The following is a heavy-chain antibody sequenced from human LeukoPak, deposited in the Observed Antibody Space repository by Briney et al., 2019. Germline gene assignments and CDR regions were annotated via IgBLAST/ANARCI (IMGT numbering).Heavy chain of an antibody. CDR3: ASYDSAY. V-gene: IGHV1-69*13. D-gene: IGHD3-16*01. CDR1: GGTLSSYA. Sequence: SVKVSCKASGGTLSSYAISWVRQAPGQGGEWVGGIFPIFGTANYAQKFRGRVTITADESTSTAYMGLSSLRSEDSAVYYCASYDSAYWGQGTLVTVSS. CDR2: IFPIFGTA. J-gene: IGHJ4*02.